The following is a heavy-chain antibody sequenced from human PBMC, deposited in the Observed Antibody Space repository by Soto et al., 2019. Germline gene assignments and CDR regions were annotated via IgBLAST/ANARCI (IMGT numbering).Heavy chain of an antibody. D-gene: IGHD2-15*01. V-gene: IGHV1-3*01. CDR3: ARGGYCSGGSCFYFDY. Sequence: ASVKVSCKASGYTFTSYAMHWVRQAPGQRLEWMGWINAGNGNTKYSQKFQGRVTITRDTSASTAYMELSSLRSEDTAVYYCARGGYCSGGSCFYFDYWGQGTLVTVSS. CDR2: INAGNGNT. J-gene: IGHJ4*02. CDR1: GYTFTSYA.